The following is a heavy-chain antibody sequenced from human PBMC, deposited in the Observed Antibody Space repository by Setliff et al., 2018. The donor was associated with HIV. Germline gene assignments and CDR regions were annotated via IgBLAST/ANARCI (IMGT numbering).Heavy chain of an antibody. J-gene: IGHJ3*01. V-gene: IGHV4-59*01. CDR3: ARVQMAYAAFDV. D-gene: IGHD4-17*01. CDR2: IYFTGSG. Sequence: ETLSLTCTVSGGSISTYYWSWIRQPPGKGLEWIGSIYFTGSGDNNPSLKSRVTLSVDTSKHQFSLNLSSVTAADTAVYYCARVQMAYAAFDVWGQGTMVTVSS. CDR1: GGSISTYY.